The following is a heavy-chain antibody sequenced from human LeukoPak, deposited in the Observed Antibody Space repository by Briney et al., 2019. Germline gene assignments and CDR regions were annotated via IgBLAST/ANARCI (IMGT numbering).Heavy chain of an antibody. CDR2: ISYSGTT. CDR1: SASITSSPYF. Sequence: SETLSLTCTVSSASITSSPYFWGWIRQSPGKGLEWIGSISYSGTTYYNPSLKSRVTISVDTSKNQFSLKLNSVTAADTSVFYCAANSADYNTLGSSYKVWGQGTLVTVSS. V-gene: IGHV4-39*01. D-gene: IGHD3-10*01. CDR3: AANSADYNTLGSSYKV. J-gene: IGHJ4*02.